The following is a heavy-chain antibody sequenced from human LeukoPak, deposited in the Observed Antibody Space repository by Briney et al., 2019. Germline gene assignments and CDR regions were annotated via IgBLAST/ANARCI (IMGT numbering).Heavy chain of an antibody. CDR3: ARVGGGYDFWSGYYKEDAFDI. J-gene: IGHJ3*02. Sequence: GGSLRLSCAASGFTFSSYWMHWVRQAPGKGLVWVSRINTDGSSTSYADSVKGRFTISRDNAKNTLYLQMNSLRAEDTAVYYCARVGGGYDFWSGYYKEDAFDIWGQGTMVTVSS. D-gene: IGHD3-3*01. CDR2: INTDGSST. V-gene: IGHV3-74*01. CDR1: GFTFSSYW.